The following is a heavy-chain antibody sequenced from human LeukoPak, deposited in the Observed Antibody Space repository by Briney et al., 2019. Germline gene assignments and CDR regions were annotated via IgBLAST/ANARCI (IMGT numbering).Heavy chain of an antibody. CDR3: ARGGGGAKAFYFDY. CDR2: IDNNGIT. Sequence: SETLSLTCAVSGESFSGNFWTWIHQSPGKGLEGIGEIDNNGITNYNPSLKSRVTMSVDTTRKRFFLRLTSESAADTGVYYCARGGGGAKAFYFDYWGQGSLVTVSS. J-gene: IGHJ4*02. D-gene: IGHD1-26*01. CDR1: GESFSGNF. V-gene: IGHV4-34*01.